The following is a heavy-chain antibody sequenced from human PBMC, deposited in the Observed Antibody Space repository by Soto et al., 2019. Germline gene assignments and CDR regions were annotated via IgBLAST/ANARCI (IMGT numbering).Heavy chain of an antibody. CDR3: AKDMVRGVRAFDI. CDR1: GFTFSSYA. D-gene: IGHD3-10*01. V-gene: IGHV3-23*01. CDR2: ISGSGGST. Sequence: EVQLLESGGGLVQPGGSLRLSCAASGFTFSSYAMSWVCQAPGKGLEWVSAISGSGGSTYYADSVKGRFTISRDNSKNTLYLQMNSLRAEDTAVYYCAKDMVRGVRAFDIWGQGTMVTVSS. J-gene: IGHJ3*02.